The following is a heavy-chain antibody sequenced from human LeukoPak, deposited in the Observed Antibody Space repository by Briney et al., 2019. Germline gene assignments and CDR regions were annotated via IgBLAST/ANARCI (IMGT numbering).Heavy chain of an antibody. J-gene: IGHJ3*02. CDR3: ARIRGGLTVVPTRSDI. Sequence: GGSLRLSCAASGFTFSSYGMTWVRQAPGKGLEWVSAISGSGGSTYYADSVKGRFTISRDNSKNTLYLQMNSLRAEDTAVYYCARIRGGLTVVPTRSDIWGQGTMLTVSS. CDR2: ISGSGGST. D-gene: IGHD3-10*01. V-gene: IGHV3-23*01. CDR1: GFTFSSYG.